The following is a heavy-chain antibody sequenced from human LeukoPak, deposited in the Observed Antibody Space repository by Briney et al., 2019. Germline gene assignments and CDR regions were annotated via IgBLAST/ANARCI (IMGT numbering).Heavy chain of an antibody. CDR2: IIPIFGTA. D-gene: IGHD5-12*01. CDR1: GGTFSSYA. V-gene: IGHV1-69*13. Sequence: SVTVSCTASGGTFSSYAISWVRQAPGQGLEWMGGIIPIFGTANYAQKFQGRVTITADESTSTAYMEPSSPRSEDTAVYYCARGARWLQWNDAFDIWGQGTMVTVSS. J-gene: IGHJ3*02. CDR3: ARGARWLQWNDAFDI.